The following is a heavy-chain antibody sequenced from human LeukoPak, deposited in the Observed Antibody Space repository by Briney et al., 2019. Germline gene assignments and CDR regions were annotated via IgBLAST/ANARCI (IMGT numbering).Heavy chain of an antibody. J-gene: IGHJ4*02. D-gene: IGHD2-15*01. CDR2: IYSGGST. Sequence: GRSLRLSCAASGFTVSSTSMYWVRQAPGKGLEWVSVIYSGGSTHYADSLRGRFTISRDESKNTVYLQMNSLRAEDTAVYYCGGGRFDYWGQGTLVTVSS. CDR1: GFTVSSTS. V-gene: IGHV3-53*01. CDR3: GGGRFDY.